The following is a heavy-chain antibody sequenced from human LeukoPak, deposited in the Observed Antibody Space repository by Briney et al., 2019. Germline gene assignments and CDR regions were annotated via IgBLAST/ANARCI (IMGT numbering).Heavy chain of an antibody. J-gene: IGHJ3*02. CDR3: ARERGYYYDSSGPYDAFDI. CDR1: GGTFSSYA. Sequence: SAKVSCKASGGTFSSYAISWVRQAPGQGLEWVGRIIPILGIANYAQKFQGRVTITADKSTSTAYMELSSLRSEDTAVYYCARERGYYYDSSGPYDAFDIWGQGTMVTVSS. D-gene: IGHD3-22*01. V-gene: IGHV1-69*04. CDR2: IIPILGIA.